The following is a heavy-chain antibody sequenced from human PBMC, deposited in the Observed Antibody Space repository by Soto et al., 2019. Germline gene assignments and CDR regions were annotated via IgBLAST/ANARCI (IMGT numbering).Heavy chain of an antibody. CDR3: AKDRTMPRGLRAFDI. CDR2: ISGSGGMT. CDR1: GFAFGNYP. Sequence: PGGSLRLSCVASGFAFGNYPMAWVRQTPGKGLQWISTISGSGGMTDYEDSVRGRFTVSIDHSKDTVHLQMTSLRADDTAVYYCAKDRTMPRGLRAFDIWGPGTAVTGSS. D-gene: IGHD3-10*01. J-gene: IGHJ3*02. V-gene: IGHV3-23*01.